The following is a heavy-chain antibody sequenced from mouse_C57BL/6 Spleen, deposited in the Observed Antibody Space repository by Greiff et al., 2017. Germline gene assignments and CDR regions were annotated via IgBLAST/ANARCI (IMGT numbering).Heavy chain of an antibody. V-gene: IGHV1-55*01. D-gene: IGHD2-4*01. CDR1: GYTFTSYW. CDR3: ARSPTDYDYDGGFAY. Sequence: QVQLQQPGAELVKPGASVTMSCKASGYTFTSYWITWVKQRPGQGLEWIGDIYPGSGSTNYNEKFKSKATLTVDPSSSTAYMQLSSLTSEDSAVYYCARSPTDYDYDGGFAYWGQGTLVTVSA. CDR2: IYPGSGST. J-gene: IGHJ3*01.